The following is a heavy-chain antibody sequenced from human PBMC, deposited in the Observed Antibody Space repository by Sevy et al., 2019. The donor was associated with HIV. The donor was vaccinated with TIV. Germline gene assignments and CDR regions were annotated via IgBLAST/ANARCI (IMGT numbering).Heavy chain of an antibody. J-gene: IGHJ6*02. V-gene: IGHV3-30-3*01. CDR2: ISYDGSNK. D-gene: IGHD3-3*01. CDR3: ARGRYYDFWGGYSGMDV. Sequence: GGSLRLSCAASGFTFSSYAMHWVRQAPGKGLEWVAVISYDGSNKYYADSVKGRFTISRDNSKNTLYLQMNSLRAEDTAVYYCARGRYYDFWGGYSGMDVWGQGTTVTVSS. CDR1: GFTFSSYA.